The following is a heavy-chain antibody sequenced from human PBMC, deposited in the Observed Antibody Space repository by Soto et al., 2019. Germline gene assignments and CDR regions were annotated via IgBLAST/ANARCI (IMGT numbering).Heavy chain of an antibody. CDR2: ISYDGSNK. J-gene: IGHJ4*02. CDR1: GFTFSSYG. V-gene: IGHV3-30*18. CDR3: AKGLRFGELSAFDY. D-gene: IGHD3-10*01. Sequence: GGSLRLSCAASGFTFSSYGMHWVRQAPGKGLEWVAVISYDGSNKYYADSVKGRFTISRDNSKNTLYLQMNSLRAEDTAVYYCAKGLRFGELSAFDYWGQGTLVTVSS.